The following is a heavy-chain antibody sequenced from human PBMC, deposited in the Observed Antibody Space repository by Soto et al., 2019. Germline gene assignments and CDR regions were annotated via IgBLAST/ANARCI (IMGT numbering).Heavy chain of an antibody. CDR1: GFSLSTRAVG. J-gene: IGHJ3*01. V-gene: IGHV2-5*01. CDR2: IYWNDDK. CDR3: APRHDLEPFNL. Sequence: QITLKESGPTLVKPTQTLTLTCTFSGFSLSTRAVGVGWIRQPPGKALEWLALIYWNDDKRYSPSLKNRLTNTKNTSKNPVALTMTKMTLVNTAKYYWAPRHDLEPFNLGGKGTMVPVSS. D-gene: IGHD3-16*01.